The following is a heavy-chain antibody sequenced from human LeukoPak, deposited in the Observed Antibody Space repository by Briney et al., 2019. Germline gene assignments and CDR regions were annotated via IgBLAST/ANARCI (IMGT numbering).Heavy chain of an antibody. Sequence: GESLKISCKGSGYSFNSYWIAWVRQMPGKGLEWMGIIYPGDSDTRYSPSFQGQVTISADKSISTAYLQWSSLKASDTAMYYCARRLRFLEWSRHEPSAFDIWGQGTMVTVSS. V-gene: IGHV5-51*01. J-gene: IGHJ3*02. CDR2: IYPGDSDT. D-gene: IGHD3-3*01. CDR1: GYSFNSYW. CDR3: ARRLRFLEWSRHEPSAFDI.